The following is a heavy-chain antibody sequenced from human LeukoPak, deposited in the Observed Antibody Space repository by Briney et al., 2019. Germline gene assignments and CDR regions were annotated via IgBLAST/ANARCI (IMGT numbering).Heavy chain of an antibody. Sequence: SETLSLTCTVSGGSISSYYWSWIRQPPGKGLEWIGYIYYNGSTSNNPSLKSRVTISVDTSKNQFSLQLSSVTAADTAVYYCARASVTRGHWDFQHWGQGTLVTVSS. D-gene: IGHD4-17*01. V-gene: IGHV4-59*01. CDR3: ARASVTRGHWDFQH. CDR2: IYYNGST. CDR1: GGSISSYY. J-gene: IGHJ1*01.